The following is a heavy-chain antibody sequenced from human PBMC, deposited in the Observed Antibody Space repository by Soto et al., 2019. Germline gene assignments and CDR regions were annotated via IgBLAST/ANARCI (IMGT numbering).Heavy chain of an antibody. Sequence: VKLVKSGPEVKSLGDSVKVSCKASGYPFTSFEFNWVQQATGQGLKRMGWMTPTGGDTGYQQKFQGRVNMTRNTSISTAYMELSSLRSEDTAVYYCARGELLWFVELLRWRQGTLVTVSS. CDR3: ARGELLWFVELLR. V-gene: IGHV1-8*01. D-gene: IGHD3-10*01. J-gene: IGHJ4*02. CDR1: GYPFTSFE. CDR2: MTPTGGDT.